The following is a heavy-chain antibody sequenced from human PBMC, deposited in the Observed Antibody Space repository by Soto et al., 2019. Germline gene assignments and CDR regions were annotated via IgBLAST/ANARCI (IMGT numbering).Heavy chain of an antibody. CDR1: GFTFYDYG. V-gene: IGHV3-20*04. CDR3: ARPQGSGSYSPFDY. J-gene: IGHJ4*02. Sequence: GGSLRLSCAASGFTFYDYGMSWVRQAPGKGLEWVSGINWNGGSTGYADSVKGRFTISRDNAKNSLYLQMNSLRAEDTALYYCARPQGSGSYSPFDYWGQGTLVTVSS. CDR2: INWNGGST. D-gene: IGHD3-10*01.